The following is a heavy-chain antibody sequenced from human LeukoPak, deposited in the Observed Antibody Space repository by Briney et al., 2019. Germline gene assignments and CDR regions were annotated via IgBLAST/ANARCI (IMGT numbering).Heavy chain of an antibody. V-gene: IGHV4-59*01. CDR1: GGSMSGYY. CDR3: ARRRVYSGSGEFDF. D-gene: IGHD5-12*01. J-gene: IGHJ4*02. Sequence: SETLSLTCTVSGGSMSGYYWSWIRQPPGKGLEWIGYIHYSGTTNYNPSLKSRVTISLDTSRNQFSLKLRSVTTADTAVYYCARRRVYSGSGEFDFWGQGTLVTVS. CDR2: IHYSGTT.